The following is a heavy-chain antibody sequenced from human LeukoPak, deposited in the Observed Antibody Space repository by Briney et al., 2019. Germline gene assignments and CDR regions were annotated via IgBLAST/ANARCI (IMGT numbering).Heavy chain of an antibody. J-gene: IGHJ6*03. CDR2: ISSNGGST. Sequence: GGSLRLSCAASGFTFSSYAMHWVRQAPGKGLEYVSAISSNGGSTYYANSVKGRFTISRDNSKDTLYLQMGSLRAEDMAVYYCASLGYCSGGSCYGEDYYYMDVWGKGTTVTVSS. CDR1: GFTFSSYA. V-gene: IGHV3-64*01. D-gene: IGHD2-15*01. CDR3: ASLGYCSGGSCYGEDYYYMDV.